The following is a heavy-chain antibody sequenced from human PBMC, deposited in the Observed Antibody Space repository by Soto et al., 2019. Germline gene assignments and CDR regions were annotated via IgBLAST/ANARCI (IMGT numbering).Heavy chain of an antibody. CDR2: FDPEDGET. V-gene: IGHV1-24*01. Sequence: ASVKVSCKVSGYTLTELSMHWARQAPGKGLEWMGGFDPEDGETIYAQKFQGRVTMTEDTSTDTAYMELSSLRSEDTAVYYCATALHYYGSGSYQYYFDYWGQGTLVTVSS. CDR1: GYTLTELS. D-gene: IGHD3-10*01. CDR3: ATALHYYGSGSYQYYFDY. J-gene: IGHJ4*02.